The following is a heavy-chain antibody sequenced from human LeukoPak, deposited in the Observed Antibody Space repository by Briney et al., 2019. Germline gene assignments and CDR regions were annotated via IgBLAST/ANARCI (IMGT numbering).Heavy chain of an antibody. CDR3: ARGEIKMLGYNDYYYAMDV. CDR2: LWPDGHRR. CDR1: GFTSGSSG. J-gene: IGHJ6*02. V-gene: IGHV3-33*03. Sequence: GRSLTLSCAASGFTSGSSGMHWVRQAPGKGLEWVALLWPDGHRRYYADSVKGRCTISGAPSKNMLLLQVTSLRVEDTGVYYCARGEIKMLGYNDYYYAMDVWGQGTTVTVSS. D-gene: IGHD5-24*01.